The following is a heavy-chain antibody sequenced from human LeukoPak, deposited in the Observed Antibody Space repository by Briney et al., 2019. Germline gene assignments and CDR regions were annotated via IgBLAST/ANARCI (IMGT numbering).Heavy chain of an antibody. D-gene: IGHD3-22*01. CDR3: ATYDSSGYLDY. Sequence: ASVKVSCKVSGYSLTELSMHWARQAPGKGLEWMGGFDPADDKTIFAQKFQGRVTLTEDTSTDTAYMELSSLRSEDTAVYYCATYDSSGYLDYWGQGTLVTVSS. J-gene: IGHJ4*02. CDR2: FDPADDKT. CDR1: GYSLTELS. V-gene: IGHV1-24*01.